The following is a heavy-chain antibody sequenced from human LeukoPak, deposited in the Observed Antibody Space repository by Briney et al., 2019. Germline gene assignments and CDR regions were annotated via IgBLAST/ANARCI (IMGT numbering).Heavy chain of an antibody. CDR1: GGSISSSSYY. CDR2: IHYDGSP. D-gene: IGHD6-13*01. J-gene: IGHJ4*02. Sequence: PSETLSLTCTVSGGSISSSSYYWGWIRQPPGKGLEWIGDIHYDGSPDYNPSLKSRVTISVDTSKNQFSLKLNSMTAADTAVYYCARHWQLTANFDYWGQGTLVTVSS. CDR3: ARHWQLTANFDY. V-gene: IGHV4-39*01.